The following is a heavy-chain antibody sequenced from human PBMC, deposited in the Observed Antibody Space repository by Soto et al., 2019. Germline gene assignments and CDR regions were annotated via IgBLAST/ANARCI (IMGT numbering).Heavy chain of an antibody. D-gene: IGHD3-16*01. CDR3: ARLHMITFGGHVYRPFDI. CDR1: GDSISSSYW. CDR2: MYPSGST. Sequence: QVQLQESGPGLVKPSGTLSLTCAVSGDSISSSYWWSWVRQPPGKGLEWIGEMYPSGSTNYNPSLKSRVTISVDKSNNQFFLDLTSVTAADTAVYYCARLHMITFGGHVYRPFDIWGQGTMVTVSS. J-gene: IGHJ3*02. V-gene: IGHV4-4*02.